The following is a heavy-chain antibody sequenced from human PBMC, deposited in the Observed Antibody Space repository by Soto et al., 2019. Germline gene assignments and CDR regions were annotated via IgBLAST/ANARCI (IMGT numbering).Heavy chain of an antibody. V-gene: IGHV3-33*01. D-gene: IGHD6-13*01. Sequence: PGGSLRLSCAASGFTFSSYGMHWVRQAPGKGLEWVAVIWYDGSNKYYADSVKGRFTISRDNSKNTLYLQMNSLRAEDTAVYYCASQTRRIAAAGDYYYGMDVWGQGTTVTVSS. CDR2: IWYDGSNK. J-gene: IGHJ6*02. CDR3: ASQTRRIAAAGDYYYGMDV. CDR1: GFTFSSYG.